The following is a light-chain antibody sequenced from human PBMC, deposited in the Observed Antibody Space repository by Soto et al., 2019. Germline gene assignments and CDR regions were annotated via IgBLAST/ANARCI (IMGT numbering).Light chain of an antibody. V-gene: IGKV3-15*01. CDR2: GAS. J-gene: IGKJ4*01. CDR3: QQYNNWPLT. CDR1: QSVSSN. Sequence: EIVMTQAPATLSVSPGERDTLSCRASQSVSSNLAWYQQKPGQAPRLLIYGASTRATGIPARFSGSGSGTEFTLTISSLQSEDFAAYYCQQYNNWPLTFGGGTTVEIK.